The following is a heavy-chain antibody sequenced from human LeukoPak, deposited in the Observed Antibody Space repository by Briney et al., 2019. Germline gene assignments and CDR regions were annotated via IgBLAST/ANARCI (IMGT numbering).Heavy chain of an antibody. Sequence: PGGSLRLSCAASGFTFSSYAMSWVRQAPGKGLEWVSAISGSGGSTYYADSVKGRFTISRDNSKSTLYLQMNSLRAEDTAVYYCAKVMGVAARPAADYWGQGTLVTVSS. CDR3: AKVMGVAARPAADY. V-gene: IGHV3-23*01. CDR2: ISGSGGST. J-gene: IGHJ4*02. CDR1: GFTFSSYA. D-gene: IGHD6-6*01.